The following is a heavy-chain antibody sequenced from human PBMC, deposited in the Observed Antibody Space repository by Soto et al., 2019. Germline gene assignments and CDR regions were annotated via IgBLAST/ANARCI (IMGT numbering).Heavy chain of an antibody. Sequence: GESLKISCKGSGYSFTNYCIGWVRQMPGKGLEWMGTIYPGDSDTRYSPSFQGQVTISADKSISTAYLQWNSLKASDTAMFYCARHGISQSGGNYYYYGMDVWGQGTTVTVSS. D-gene: IGHD1-20*01. V-gene: IGHV5-51*01. J-gene: IGHJ6*02. CDR2: IYPGDSDT. CDR1: GYSFTNYC. CDR3: ARHGISQSGGNYYYYGMDV.